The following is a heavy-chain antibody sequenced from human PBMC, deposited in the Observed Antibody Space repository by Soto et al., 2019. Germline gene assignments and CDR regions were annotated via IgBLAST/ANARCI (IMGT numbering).Heavy chain of an antibody. V-gene: IGHV3-23*01. J-gene: IGHJ5*02. CDR2: ISGSGGST. D-gene: IGHD5-18*01. Sequence: PGGSLRLSCAASGFSFSSYAMHWVRQAPGKGLEWVSAISGSGGSTSYADSVKGRFTISRDNSKNTLYLQMSSLRAEDTAVYYCAKVMVKTWFDPWGQGTLVTVSS. CDR3: AKVMVKTWFDP. CDR1: GFSFSSYA.